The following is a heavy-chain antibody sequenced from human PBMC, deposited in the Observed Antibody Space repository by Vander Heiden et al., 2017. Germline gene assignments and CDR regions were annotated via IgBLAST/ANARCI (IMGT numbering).Heavy chain of an antibody. V-gene: IGHV3-11*01. J-gene: IGHJ2*01. D-gene: IGHD1-26*01. CDR1: GFTFSDYY. CDR2: ISSSGSTI. CDR3: ARQAEGSDWYFDL. Sequence: QVQLVESGGGLVKPGGSLRRSGAASGFTFSDYYMSWIRQAPGNGLEWVSYISSSGSTIYYADSVKGQFTISSDNAMNSLYLQMNSLRAEDTAVYYCARQAEGSDWYFDLWGRGTLVTVSS.